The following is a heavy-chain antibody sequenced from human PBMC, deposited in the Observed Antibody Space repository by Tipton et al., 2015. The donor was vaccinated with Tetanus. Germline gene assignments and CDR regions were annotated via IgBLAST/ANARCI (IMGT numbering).Heavy chain of an antibody. D-gene: IGHD5-18*01. CDR2: IYYTALT. CDR3: ARGLPREPWYFDY. V-gene: IGHV4-31*03. Sequence: TLSLTSTVSGASINAGGYLWTWVRQHSGKGLEWIGNIYYTALTSYTPSLSGRVTISVDTSKNQFSLSLTSVTAADTAVYYCARGLPREPWYFDYWGQGMQVTVSS. CDR1: GASINAGGYL. J-gene: IGHJ4*02.